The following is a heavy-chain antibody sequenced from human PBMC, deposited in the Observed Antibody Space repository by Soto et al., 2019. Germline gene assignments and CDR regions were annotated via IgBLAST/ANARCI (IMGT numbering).Heavy chain of an antibody. CDR2: VKSKTDGGTT. CDR3: TTDAIYDFWSGYLDY. Sequence: PGGSLRISCAASGFTFSNAWINWVRQAPGKGLEWVGRVKSKTDGGTTDYAEPVKGRFTISRDDSKNTLYLQMNSLKTEDTAVYYCTTDAIYDFWSGYLDYWGQGTLVTVSS. CDR1: GFTFSNAW. D-gene: IGHD3-3*01. V-gene: IGHV3-15*07. J-gene: IGHJ4*02.